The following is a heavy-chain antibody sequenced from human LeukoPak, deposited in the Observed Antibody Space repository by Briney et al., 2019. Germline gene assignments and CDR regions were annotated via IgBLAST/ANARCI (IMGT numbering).Heavy chain of an antibody. CDR2: ISWDGGST. D-gene: IGHD3-22*01. Sequence: PGGSLRLSCAASGFTFSSYAMGWVRQAPGKGLEWVSLISWDGGSTYYADSVKGRFTISRDNSKNSLYLQMNSLRAEDTALYYCAKAGYLASYYYYYMDVWGKGTTVTVSS. V-gene: IGHV3-43D*03. J-gene: IGHJ6*03. CDR3: AKAGYLASYYYYYMDV. CDR1: GFTFSSYA.